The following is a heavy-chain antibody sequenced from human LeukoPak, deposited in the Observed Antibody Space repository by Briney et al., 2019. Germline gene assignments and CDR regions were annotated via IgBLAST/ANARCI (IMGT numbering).Heavy chain of an antibody. CDR1: GFTFSSYE. D-gene: IGHD3-10*01. CDR3: AGQIAYGGEWAFDH. V-gene: IGHV4-39*01. J-gene: IGHJ4*02. Sequence: PGGSLRLSCAASGFTFSSYEMNWIRQPPGKGLEWIGSINFGGHTHYNPSLSSRITISVDTSKNQFSLIVSSVTAADTALYYCAGQIAYGGEWAFDHWGQGTLVTVSS. CDR2: INFGGHT.